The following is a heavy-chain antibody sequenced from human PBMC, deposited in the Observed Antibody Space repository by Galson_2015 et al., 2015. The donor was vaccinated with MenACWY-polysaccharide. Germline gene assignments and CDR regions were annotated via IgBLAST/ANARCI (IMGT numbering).Heavy chain of an antibody. CDR1: GFSFSIYW. V-gene: IGHV3-7*01. Sequence: SLRLSCAASGFSFSIYWMSWVRQAPGKGLEWVASINQDESEKHYVDSVKGRFTVSRDNAKNSVYLQMNSLRAEDTAVYYCARTRIVGAHWFDCWGQGTLVTVSS. CDR3: ARTRIVGAHWFDC. J-gene: IGHJ4*02. CDR2: INQDESEK. D-gene: IGHD1-26*01.